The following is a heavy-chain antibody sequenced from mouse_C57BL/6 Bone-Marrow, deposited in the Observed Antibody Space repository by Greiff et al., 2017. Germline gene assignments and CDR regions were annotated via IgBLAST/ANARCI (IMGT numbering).Heavy chain of an antibody. CDR1: GYTFTNYW. D-gene: IGHD1-1*01. V-gene: IGHV1-63*01. Sequence: QVQLQQSGAELVRPGTSVKMSCKASGYTFTNYWIGWAKQRPGHGLEWIGDIYPGGGYTNYNEKFKGKATLTADKSSSTAYMQFSSLTSEDSAIYYCARKDDYGSSDGYWGQGTTLTVSS. J-gene: IGHJ2*01. CDR3: ARKDDYGSSDGY. CDR2: IYPGGGYT.